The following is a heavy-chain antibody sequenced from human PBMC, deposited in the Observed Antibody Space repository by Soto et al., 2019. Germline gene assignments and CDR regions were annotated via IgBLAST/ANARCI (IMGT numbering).Heavy chain of an antibody. V-gene: IGHV1-2*02. CDR1: GFTFSGYF. Sequence: ASVKVSCKASGFTFSGYFIHWVRQPPGQGLEWMGWINPDSGDTSYTQKFQGRVTMTRDTSINTVYLELSRLRSDDTAVYYCARVPPFYGDYSYYYYGLDVWGPGTKVTVS. CDR3: ARVPPFYGDYSYYYYGLDV. J-gene: IGHJ6*02. CDR2: INPDSGDT. D-gene: IGHD4-17*01.